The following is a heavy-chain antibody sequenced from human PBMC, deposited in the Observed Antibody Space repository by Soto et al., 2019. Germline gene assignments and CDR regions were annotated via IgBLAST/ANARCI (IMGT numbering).Heavy chain of an antibody. Sequence: PGGSLRLSCAASGFTFSSYGMHWVRQAPGKGLEWVAVIWYDGSNKYYADSVKGRFTISRDNSKNTLYLQMNSLRAEDTAVYYCARDSGSGYFDYWGQGTLVTVSS. J-gene: IGHJ4*02. D-gene: IGHD1-26*01. CDR3: ARDSGSGYFDY. CDR2: IWYDGSNK. CDR1: GFTFSSYG. V-gene: IGHV3-33*01.